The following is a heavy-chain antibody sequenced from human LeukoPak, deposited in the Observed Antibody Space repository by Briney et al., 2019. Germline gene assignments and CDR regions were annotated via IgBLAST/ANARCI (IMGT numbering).Heavy chain of an antibody. CDR2: INHSGST. CDR3: ARLRKYYYDSSGYQPKDY. D-gene: IGHD3-22*01. V-gene: IGHV4-34*01. J-gene: IGHJ4*02. Sequence: SETLSLTCAVYGGSFSGYYWSWIRQPPGKGLEWIGEINHSGSTNYNPSLKSRVTISVDTSKNQFSLKLSSVTAADTAVYYCARLRKYYYDSSGYQPKDYWGQGTLVTVSS. CDR1: GGSFSGYY.